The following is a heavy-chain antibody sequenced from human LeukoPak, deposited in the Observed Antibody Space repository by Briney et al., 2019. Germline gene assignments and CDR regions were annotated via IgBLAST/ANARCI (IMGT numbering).Heavy chain of an antibody. CDR3: ARIAVAGTDWFDP. Sequence: SETLSLTCTVSGGSISSYYWSWIRQPPGKGVEWIGYIYYSGSTNYNPSLKSRVTISVDTSKNQFSLKLSSVTAADTALYYCARIAVAGTDWFDPWGQGTLVTVSS. D-gene: IGHD6-19*01. J-gene: IGHJ5*02. CDR2: IYYSGST. V-gene: IGHV4-59*13. CDR1: GGSISSYY.